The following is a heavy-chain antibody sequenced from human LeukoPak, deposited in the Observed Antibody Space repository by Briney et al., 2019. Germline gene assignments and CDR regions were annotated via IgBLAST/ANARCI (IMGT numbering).Heavy chain of an antibody. Sequence: SVKVSCKASGVTFSSYAISWVRQAPGQGLEWMGGIIPIFGTANYAQKFQGRVTITADESTSTAYMELSSLRSEDTAVYYCARDDCSSTSCPIDYWGQGTLVTVSS. CDR3: ARDDCSSTSCPIDY. CDR2: IIPIFGTA. CDR1: GVTFSSYA. J-gene: IGHJ4*02. D-gene: IGHD2-2*01. V-gene: IGHV1-69*13.